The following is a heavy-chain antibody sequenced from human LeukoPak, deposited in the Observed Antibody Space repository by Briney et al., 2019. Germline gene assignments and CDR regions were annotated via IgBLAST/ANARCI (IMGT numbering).Heavy chain of an antibody. J-gene: IGHJ4*02. CDR2: IIPIFGTR. CDR1: GGTA. D-gene: IGHD6-13*01. V-gene: IGHV1-69*05. CDR3: ATTSAAGHSYFDN. Sequence: ASVKVSCKASGGTAISWVRQAPGQGLEWMGGIIPIFGTRNYAQKFQDRVSITKDESTSTAYMELSSLRSDDTAVYYCATTSAAGHSYFDNWGQGTLVTVSS.